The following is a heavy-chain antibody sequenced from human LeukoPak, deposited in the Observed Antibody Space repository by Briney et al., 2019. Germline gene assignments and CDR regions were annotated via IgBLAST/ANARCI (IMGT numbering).Heavy chain of an antibody. CDR1: TFTFSSYS. CDR3: AELGITMIGGV. V-gene: IGHV3-48*01. J-gene: IGHJ6*04. CDR2: ISSSSSAI. Sequence: QPGGSLRLSCAASTFTFSSYSLNWVRQAPGKGLEWVSYISSSSSAIYYADSVKGRFTISRDNSKNTLYLQMNSLGAEDTAVYYCAELGITMIGGVWGKGTTVTISS. D-gene: IGHD3-10*02.